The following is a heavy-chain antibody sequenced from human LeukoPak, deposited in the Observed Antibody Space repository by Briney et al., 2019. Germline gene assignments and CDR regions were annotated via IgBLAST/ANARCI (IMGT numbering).Heavy chain of an antibody. CDR2: ISAYNGNT. CDR1: GYTFTSYG. CDR3: ARDSGQWLRRAEYFRH. V-gene: IGHV1-18*01. D-gene: IGHD6-19*01. J-gene: IGHJ1*01. Sequence: GASVKVSCKASGYTFTSYGISWVRQAPGQGLEWMGWISAYNGNTNYAQKLQGRVTMTTDTSTSTAYMELRSLRSDDTAVYYCARDSGQWLRRAEYFRHWGQGTLVTVSS.